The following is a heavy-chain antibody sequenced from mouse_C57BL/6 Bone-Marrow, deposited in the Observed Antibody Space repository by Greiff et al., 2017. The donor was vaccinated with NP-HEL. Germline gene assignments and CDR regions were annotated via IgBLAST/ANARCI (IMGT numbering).Heavy chain of an antibody. CDR3: ARHHLRKGFDY. Sequence: EVKLVESGGGLVQPGASLKLSCESNEYAFPSHDMSWVRKTPEKRLELVATINSDGGSTYYPDPMERRFIISRDNTKKTLYLQLSSLSTEDTALYYCARHHLRKGFDYWGQGTTLTVSS. D-gene: IGHD1-1*01. J-gene: IGHJ2*01. V-gene: IGHV5-2*01. CDR2: INSDGGST. CDR1: EYAFPSHD.